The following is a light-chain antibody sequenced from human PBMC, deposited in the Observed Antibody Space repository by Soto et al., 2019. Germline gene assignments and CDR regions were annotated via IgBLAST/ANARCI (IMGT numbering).Light chain of an antibody. CDR2: GAS. CDR3: QQFSSYPLT. J-gene: IGKJ4*01. V-gene: IGKV3-20*01. Sequence: EMVLTHSPCTLSLSPGERWTLSFGASQIIDSSYLAWYQQKPGQAPRLLIYGASSRATGIPDRFSGSGSGTDFTLTISRLEPEDFAVYYCQQFSSYPLTFGGGTKVDNK. CDR1: QIIDSSY.